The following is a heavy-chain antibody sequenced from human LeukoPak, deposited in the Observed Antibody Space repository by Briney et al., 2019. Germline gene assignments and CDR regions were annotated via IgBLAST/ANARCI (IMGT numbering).Heavy chain of an antibody. CDR3: ARASNSAYGGQFFDS. Sequence: ASVNVSCKASGYTFTGNNIHWVRQAPGQGLECMRWIHPKNGDTNYAQNFRGRVTMTMDTSTSTAYMELSGLRSDDTAVYYCARASNSAYGGQFFDSWGQGTLVAVSS. J-gene: IGHJ4*02. CDR1: GYTFTGNN. D-gene: IGHD3-16*01. CDR2: IHPKNGDT. V-gene: IGHV1-2*02.